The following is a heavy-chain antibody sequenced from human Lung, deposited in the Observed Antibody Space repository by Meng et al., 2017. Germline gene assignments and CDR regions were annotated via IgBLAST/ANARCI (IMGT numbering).Heavy chain of an antibody. CDR2: INHSGST. CDR1: GGSYSDYY. V-gene: IGHV4-34*01. CDR3: ARGPTTMAHDFDY. J-gene: IGHJ4*02. D-gene: IGHD4-11*01. Sequence: VHLQQRGPGMLNPSEPLSLPCVVPGGSYSDYYWSWIRQPPGKELEWIVEINHSGSTNYNPSLESRATISSDTSQNNLSLKLSSVTAADSAVYYCARGPTTMAHDFDYWGQGTLVTVSS.